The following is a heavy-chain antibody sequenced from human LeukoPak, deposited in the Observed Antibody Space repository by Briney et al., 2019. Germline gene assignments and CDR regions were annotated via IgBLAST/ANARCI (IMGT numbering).Heavy chain of an antibody. CDR2: IIPIFGTA. Sequence: GASVKVSCKASGGTFSSYAISWVRQAPGQGLEWMGGIIPIFGTANYAQKFQGRVTITADESTSIAYMELSSLRSEDTAVYYCAIGPAAISALDYWGQGTLVTVSS. CDR1: GGTFSSYA. J-gene: IGHJ4*02. D-gene: IGHD2-2*02. CDR3: AIGPAAISALDY. V-gene: IGHV1-69*13.